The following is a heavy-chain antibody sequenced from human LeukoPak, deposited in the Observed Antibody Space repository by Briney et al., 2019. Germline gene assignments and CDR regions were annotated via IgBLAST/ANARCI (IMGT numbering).Heavy chain of an antibody. CDR1: GGSISSGDYY. CDR2: IYYSGST. CDR3: ARVSLGATTGPNWFDP. Sequence: PSQTLSLTCTVSGGSISSGDYYWSWIRQPPGKGLEWIGYIYYSGSTYYNPSLKSRVTISVDTSKNQFSLKLSSVTAADTAVYYCARVSLGATTGPNWFDPWGQGTLVTVSS. V-gene: IGHV4-30-4*01. J-gene: IGHJ5*02. D-gene: IGHD1-1*01.